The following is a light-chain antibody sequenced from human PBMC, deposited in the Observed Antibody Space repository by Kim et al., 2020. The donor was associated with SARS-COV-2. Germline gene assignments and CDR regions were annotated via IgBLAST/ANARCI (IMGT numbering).Light chain of an antibody. J-gene: IGKJ1*01. V-gene: IGKV1-27*01. Sequence: ASFGDRVTITCRASQDIANSLAWYQQKPGKVPKVLIYAASTLQSGVPSRFSGGGSGTEFTLTIGSLQTEDVATYYCQKYNSAPWTFGPGTKVDIK. CDR1: QDIANS. CDR3: QKYNSAPWT. CDR2: AAS.